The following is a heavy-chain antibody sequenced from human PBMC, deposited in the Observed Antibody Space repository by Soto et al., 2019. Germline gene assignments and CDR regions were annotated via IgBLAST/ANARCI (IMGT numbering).Heavy chain of an antibody. J-gene: IGHJ6*02. D-gene: IGHD2-2*01. V-gene: IGHV3-33*08. Sequence: LRLSCATSGFIFSNFGMHWVRQAPGKGLEWVAVIWYDGSNAVSADSVKGRFTISRDNSKNTLYLQMSGLRSEDTAVYYCTTDSSSWAYYYYYGMDVWGQGTTVTVSS. CDR1: GFIFSNFG. CDR2: IWYDGSNA. CDR3: TTDSSSWAYYYYYGMDV.